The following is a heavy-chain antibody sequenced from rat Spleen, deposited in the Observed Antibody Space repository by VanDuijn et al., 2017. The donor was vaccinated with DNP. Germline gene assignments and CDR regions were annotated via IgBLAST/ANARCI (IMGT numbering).Heavy chain of an antibody. D-gene: IGHD1-2*01. V-gene: IGHV2-32*01. CDR2: MWSDGDT. Sequence: QVQLKESGPGLVQPSQTLSLTCTVSGFSLTRYHVHWVRQPPGKGLEWMGVMWSDGDTSYNSTLKSRLRISRDTSRSQVFLEMNSLKTEDTATYYCARDAEYYSSYIPRWFAYWGQGTLVTVSS. CDR1: GFSLTRYH. J-gene: IGHJ3*01. CDR3: ARDAEYYSSYIPRWFAY.